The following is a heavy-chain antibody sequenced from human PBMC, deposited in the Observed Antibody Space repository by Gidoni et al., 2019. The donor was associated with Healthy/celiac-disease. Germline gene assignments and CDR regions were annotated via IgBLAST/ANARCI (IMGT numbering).Heavy chain of an antibody. CDR2: IIPIFGTA. Sequence: QVQLVQSGAEVKKPGSSVKVSCKASGGTFSSYAISWVRQAPGQGLEWMGGIIPIFGTANYAQKFQGRVTITADKSTSTAYMELSSLRSEDTAVYYCARGLPIVGATVSYYYYMDVWGKGTTVTVSS. CDR3: ARGLPIVGATVSYYYYMDV. J-gene: IGHJ6*03. CDR1: GGTFSSYA. D-gene: IGHD1-26*01. V-gene: IGHV1-69*06.